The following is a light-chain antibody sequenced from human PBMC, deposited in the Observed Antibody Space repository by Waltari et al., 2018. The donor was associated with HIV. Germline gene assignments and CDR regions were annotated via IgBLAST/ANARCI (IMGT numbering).Light chain of an antibody. CDR2: DAS. V-gene: IGKV3-11*01. J-gene: IGKJ4*01. CDR3: QQRSDWPRLT. CDR1: QSVSSF. Sequence: ELVFTQSPATLSLSLGARDTLSCRASQSVSSFLAWFQQKPGQAPRLLISDASTRATGIPARFSGSGSGTDFTLTISSLEPEDFAVYYCQQRSDWPRLTFGGGTKVEIK.